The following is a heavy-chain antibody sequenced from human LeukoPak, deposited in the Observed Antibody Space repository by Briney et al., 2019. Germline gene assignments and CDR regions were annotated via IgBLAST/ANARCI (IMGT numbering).Heavy chain of an antibody. CDR3: WRDRDCGDGGCYPHFDY. J-gene: IGHJ4*02. D-gene: IGHD2-15*01. Sequence: PGGSLRLSCAASGFTFSSNWMSWVRQAPGKGLEWVAKIRQDGSDKYYMDSVKGRFTISRDNAKNSLSLQMNSLRVEDTAVYYCWRDRDCGDGGCYPHFDYWGQGVRVTVSS. V-gene: IGHV3-7*01. CDR2: IRQDGSDK. CDR1: GFTFSSNW.